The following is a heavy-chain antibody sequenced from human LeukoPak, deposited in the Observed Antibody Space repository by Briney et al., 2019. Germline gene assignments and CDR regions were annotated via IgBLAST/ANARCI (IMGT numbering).Heavy chain of an antibody. V-gene: IGHV3-9*01. CDR3: ASGWSGAFDI. D-gene: IGHD6-19*01. Sequence: GGSLRLSCAASGFTFDDYAMHWVRQAPGKGLEWVSGISWNSGSIGYADSVKGRFTISRDNAKNSLYLQMSSLRAEDTALYYCASGWSGAFDIWGQGTMVTVSS. CDR1: GFTFDDYA. CDR2: ISWNSGSI. J-gene: IGHJ3*02.